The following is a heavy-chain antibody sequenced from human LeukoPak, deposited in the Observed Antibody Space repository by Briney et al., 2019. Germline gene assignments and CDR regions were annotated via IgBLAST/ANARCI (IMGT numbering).Heavy chain of an antibody. CDR3: ARQQQLVRVDY. CDR2: IYYSGST. J-gene: IGHJ4*02. CDR1: GGSVSTYY. V-gene: IGHV4-59*08. Sequence: SETLSLTCTVSGGSVSTYYWSWIRQPPGKGLEWIGYIYYSGSTNYNPSLKSRVTISIDTSKNQFSLKLSSVTAADTAVYYCARQQQLVRVDYWGQGILVTVS. D-gene: IGHD6-13*01.